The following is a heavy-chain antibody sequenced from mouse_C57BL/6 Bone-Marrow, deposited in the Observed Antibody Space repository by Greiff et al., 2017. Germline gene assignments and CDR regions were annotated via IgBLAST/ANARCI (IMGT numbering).Heavy chain of an antibody. CDR3: ARSGMDY. J-gene: IGHJ4*01. D-gene: IGHD3-1*01. CDR1: GYAFTNYL. CDR2: INPGSGGT. V-gene: IGHV1-54*01. Sequence: LEESGAELVRPGTSVKVSCKASGYAFTNYLIEWVKQRPGQGLEWIGVINPGSGGTNYNEKFKGKATLTADKSSSTAYMQLSSLTSEDSAVYFCARSGMDYWGQGTSVTVSS.